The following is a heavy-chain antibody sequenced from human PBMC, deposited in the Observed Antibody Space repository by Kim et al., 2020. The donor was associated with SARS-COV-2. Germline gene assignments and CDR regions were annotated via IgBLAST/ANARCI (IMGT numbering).Heavy chain of an antibody. V-gene: IGHV4-39*01. Sequence: SETLSLTCTVSGGSISSSSYYWGWIRQPPGKGLEWIGSIYYSGSTYYNPSLKSRVTISVDTSKNQFSLKLSSVTAADTAVYYCARLKATSGYWGQGTLVTVSS. CDR3: ARLKATSGY. D-gene: IGHD5-12*01. CDR2: IYYSGST. CDR1: GGSISSSSYY. J-gene: IGHJ4*02.